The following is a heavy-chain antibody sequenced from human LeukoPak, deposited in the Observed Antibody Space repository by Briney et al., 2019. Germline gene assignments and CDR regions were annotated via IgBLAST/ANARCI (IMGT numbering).Heavy chain of an antibody. J-gene: IGHJ4*02. CDR1: GFTFSSYA. D-gene: IGHD6-13*01. CDR2: IWYDGSNK. Sequence: GGSLRLSCAASGFTFSSYATHWVRQAPGKGLEWVAVIWYDGSNKYYADSVKGRFTISRDNSKNTLYLQMNSLRAEDTAVYYCARDSSSSWYWGDYWGQGTLVTVSS. CDR3: ARDSSSSWYWGDY. V-gene: IGHV3-33*08.